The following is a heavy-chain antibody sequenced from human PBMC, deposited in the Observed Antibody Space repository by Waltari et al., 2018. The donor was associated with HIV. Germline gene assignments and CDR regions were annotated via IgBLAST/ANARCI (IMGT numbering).Heavy chain of an antibody. CDR3: ASEDFWSGPHN. D-gene: IGHD3-3*01. V-gene: IGHV3-21*01. J-gene: IGHJ4*02. Sequence: DVQLVESGGGLVKPGGSLRLSCVVSGFTFNTFCMKWVRQAPGKGLEWVSSISSTSSFIYYADSVKGRFTISRDNGKNSLYLQINNLRVEDTAVYYCASEDFWSGPHNWGQGTLVTVSS. CDR1: GFTFNTFC. CDR2: ISSTSSFI.